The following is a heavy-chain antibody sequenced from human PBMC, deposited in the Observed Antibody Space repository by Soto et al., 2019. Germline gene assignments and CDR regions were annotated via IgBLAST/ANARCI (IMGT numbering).Heavy chain of an antibody. CDR1: GYTFTSYG. CDR3: ARAVVSWIDP. CDR2: ISAYNGNT. D-gene: IGHD2-2*01. J-gene: IGHJ5*02. V-gene: IGHV1-18*04. Sequence: ASVKVSCKASGYTFTSYGISWVRQAPGQGLEWMGWISAYNGNTNYEQKLQGRVTMTTDTSTSTAYMELRILRCEDKAGPYRARAVVSWIDPSGQESLVTVS.